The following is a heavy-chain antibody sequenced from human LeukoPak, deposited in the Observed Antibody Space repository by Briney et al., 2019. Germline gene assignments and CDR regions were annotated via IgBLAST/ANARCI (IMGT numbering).Heavy chain of an antibody. CDR1: GYTFTGYY. Sequence: ASVKVSCKASGYTFTGYYMHWVRQAPGQGLEWMGWINPNSGGTNYAQKFQGRVTMTRDTSISTAYMELSRLRSDDTAVYYCARPNRGYYYDSSGSEGFFDYWGQGTLVTVSS. J-gene: IGHJ4*02. V-gene: IGHV1-2*02. D-gene: IGHD3-22*01. CDR3: ARPNRGYYYDSSGSEGFFDY. CDR2: INPNSGGT.